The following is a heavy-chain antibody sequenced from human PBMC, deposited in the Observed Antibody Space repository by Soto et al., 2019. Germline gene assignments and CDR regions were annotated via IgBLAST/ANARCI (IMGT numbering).Heavy chain of an antibody. CDR1: GGTFSSYA. J-gene: IGHJ6*02. V-gene: IGHV1-69*06. D-gene: IGHD2-2*02. CDR3: ARKDIVVVPAAIHYGMDV. CDR2: IIPIFGTA. Sequence: QVQLVQSGAEVKKPGSSVKVSCEASGGTFSSYAISWVRQAPGQGLEWMGGIIPIFGTANYAQKFQGRVTITADKSTSTAYMELSSLRSEDTAVYYCARKDIVVVPAAIHYGMDVWGQGTTVTVSS.